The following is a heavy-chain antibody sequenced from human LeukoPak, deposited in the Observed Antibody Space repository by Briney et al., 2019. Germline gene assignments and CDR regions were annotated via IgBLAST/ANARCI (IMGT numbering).Heavy chain of an antibody. D-gene: IGHD6-13*01. V-gene: IGHV1-18*01. J-gene: IGHJ6*02. Sequence: ASVNVSCKASGYRFTSYGFNWVRQAPGQGLEWMGWINAYNGNTNYAQKVQGRVTMTTDTSTSTAYMELRSLRSDDTAVYYCAREFDADSRGGYYYYGMDVWGQGTTVTVSS. CDR2: INAYNGNT. CDR1: GYRFTSYG. CDR3: AREFDADSRGGYYYYGMDV.